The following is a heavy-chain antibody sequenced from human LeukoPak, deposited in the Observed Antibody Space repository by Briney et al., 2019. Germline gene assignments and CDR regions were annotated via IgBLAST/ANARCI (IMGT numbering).Heavy chain of an antibody. CDR2: IYTSGST. D-gene: IGHD3-10*01. Sequence: SETLSLTCTVSGGSISSGLYYWSWIRQPAGKGLEWIGRIYTSGSTNYNPSLKSRVTISVDTSKNQFSLKLSSVTAADTAVYYCAVDSVRGVVGFDPWGQGTLVTVSS. J-gene: IGHJ5*02. V-gene: IGHV4-61*02. CDR3: AVDSVRGVVGFDP. CDR1: GGSISSGLYY.